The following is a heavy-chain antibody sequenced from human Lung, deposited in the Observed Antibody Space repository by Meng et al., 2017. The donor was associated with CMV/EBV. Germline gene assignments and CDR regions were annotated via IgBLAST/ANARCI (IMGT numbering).Heavy chain of an antibody. CDR2: TYYRSKWYH. V-gene: IGHV6-1*01. CDR3: ARGINGGCGD. CDR1: GYIVSSNSAA. J-gene: IGHJ4*02. Sequence: QVQLPHSGPGLVNPSPTLSRTCAFYGYIVSSNSAAWHWIRQSPSRGLEWLGRTYYRSKWYHEYAVSVQSRITISPDTPKNQFSLQLNSMTPEDTAVYYCARGINGGCGDWGQGTLVTVSS. D-gene: IGHD4-23*01.